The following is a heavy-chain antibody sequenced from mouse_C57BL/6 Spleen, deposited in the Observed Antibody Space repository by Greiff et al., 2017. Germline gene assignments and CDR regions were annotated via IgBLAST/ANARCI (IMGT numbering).Heavy chain of an antibody. CDR3: ARWDYDYVWFAY. D-gene: IGHD2-4*01. V-gene: IGHV1-50*01. CDR2: IDPSDSYT. CDR1: GYTFTSYW. J-gene: IGHJ3*01. Sequence: QVQLKQPGAELVKPGASVKLSCKASGYTFTSYWMQWVKQRPGQGLEWIGEIDPSDSYTNYNQKLKGKATLTVDTSSSTAYMQLSSLTSEDSAVYYCARWDYDYVWFAYWGQGTLVTVSA.